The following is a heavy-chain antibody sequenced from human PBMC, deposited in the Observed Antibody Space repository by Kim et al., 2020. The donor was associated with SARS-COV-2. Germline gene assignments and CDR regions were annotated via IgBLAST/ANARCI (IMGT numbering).Heavy chain of an antibody. J-gene: IGHJ6*02. Sequence: SETLSLTCAVYGGSFSGYYWSWIRQPPGKGLEWIGEINHSGSTNYNPSLKSRVTISVDTSKNQFSLKLSSVTAADTAVYYCARDVVAGTSYYYGMDVWGQGTTVTVSS. V-gene: IGHV4-34*01. CDR2: INHSGST. D-gene: IGHD2-15*01. CDR1: GGSFSGYY. CDR3: ARDVVAGTSYYYGMDV.